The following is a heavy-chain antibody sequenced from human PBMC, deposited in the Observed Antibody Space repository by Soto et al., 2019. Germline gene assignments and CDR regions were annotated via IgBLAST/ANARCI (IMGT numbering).Heavy chain of an antibody. V-gene: IGHV3-21*01. Sequence: PGGSLRLSCAASGFTFSSYSMNWVRQAPGKGLEWVSSISSSSSYIYYADSVKGRFTISRDNAKNSLYLQMNSLRAEDTAVYYCARHAGSCYSDLEFCYMDVWGKGTTVTVSS. D-gene: IGHD2-15*01. CDR3: ARHAGSCYSDLEFCYMDV. CDR2: ISSSSSYI. J-gene: IGHJ6*03. CDR1: GFTFSSYS.